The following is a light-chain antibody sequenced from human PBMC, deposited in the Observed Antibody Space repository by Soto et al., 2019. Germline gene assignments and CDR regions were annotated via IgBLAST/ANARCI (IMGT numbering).Light chain of an antibody. J-gene: IGLJ1*01. CDR3: SSYTSSSTLYV. CDR1: SSDVGGYNY. CDR2: DVS. Sequence: QSALTQPASVSGSPGQSITISCTGTSSDVGGYNYVSWYQQHPGKAPKLMIYDVSNRPSGLSNRFSGSKSGNTASLTISGLQAEDEAEYYCSSYTSSSTLYVFGTGTKLTVL. V-gene: IGLV2-14*01.